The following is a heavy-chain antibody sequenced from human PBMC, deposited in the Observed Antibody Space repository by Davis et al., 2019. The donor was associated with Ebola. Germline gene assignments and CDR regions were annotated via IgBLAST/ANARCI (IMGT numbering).Heavy chain of an antibody. V-gene: IGHV4-34*01. Sequence: PSETLSLTCAVYGGSFSGYYWSWIRQPPGKGLEWIGEINHSGSTNYNPSLKSRVTISVDTSKNQFSLKLSSVTAADTAVYYCARRGSGWYYPPFDYWGQGTLVTVSS. CDR2: INHSGST. J-gene: IGHJ4*02. CDR3: ARRGSGWYYPPFDY. CDR1: GGSFSGYY. D-gene: IGHD6-19*01.